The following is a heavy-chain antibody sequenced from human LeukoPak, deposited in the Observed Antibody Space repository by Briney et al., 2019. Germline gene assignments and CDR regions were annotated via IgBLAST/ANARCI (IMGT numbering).Heavy chain of an antibody. V-gene: IGHV3-23*01. CDR3: AKCGSGWYLYFDY. J-gene: IGHJ4*02. CDR2: ISGSGSST. Sequence: QPGGSLRLSCAASGFTFSSYAMSWVRQAPGKGLEWVSAISGSGSSTYYADSVKGRFTISRDNSKNTLYLQMNSLRAEDTAVYYCAKCGSGWYLYFDYWGQGTLVTVSS. D-gene: IGHD6-19*01. CDR1: GFTFSSYA.